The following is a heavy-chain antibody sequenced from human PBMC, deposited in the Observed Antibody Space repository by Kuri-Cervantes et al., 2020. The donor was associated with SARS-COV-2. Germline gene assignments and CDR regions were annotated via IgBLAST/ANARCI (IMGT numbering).Heavy chain of an antibody. V-gene: IGHV1-2*02. J-gene: IGHJ2*01. Sequence: ASVKVSFKASEYTFTDYYMHWVRQAPGQGLEWMGWINPDSSGTDYAEKLQGRVTMTRDMSISTAYMELSSLRSDDTAVYYCTRALNDFRSGCYRSWYFDLWGRGTMVTVSS. CDR1: EYTFTDYY. CDR3: TRALNDFRSGCYRSWYFDL. CDR2: INPDSSGT. D-gene: IGHD3-3*01.